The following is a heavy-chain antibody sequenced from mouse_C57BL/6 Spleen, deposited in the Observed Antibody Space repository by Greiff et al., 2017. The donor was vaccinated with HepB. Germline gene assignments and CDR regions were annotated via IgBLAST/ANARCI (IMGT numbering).Heavy chain of an antibody. J-gene: IGHJ4*01. CDR2: IYPGSGST. D-gene: IGHD1-1*01. Sequence: VQLQESGAELVKPGASVKMSCKASGYTFTSYWITWVKQRPGQGLEWIGDIYPGSGSTNYNEKFKSKATLTVDTSSSTAYMQLSSLTSEDSAVYYCASGFYYGSSYYAMDYWGQGTSVTVSS. V-gene: IGHV1-55*01. CDR3: ASGFYYGSSYYAMDY. CDR1: GYTFTSYW.